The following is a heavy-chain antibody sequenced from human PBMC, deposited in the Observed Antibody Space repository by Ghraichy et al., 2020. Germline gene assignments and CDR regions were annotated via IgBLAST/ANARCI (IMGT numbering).Heavy chain of an antibody. CDR2: IWYDGSNK. D-gene: IGHD3-10*01. Sequence: GGSLRLSCATSGFTFSSYGMHWVRQAPGKGLEWVAVIWYDGSNKYYADSVKGRFTISRDNSKNTLYLQMNSLRAEDTAVYFCARGSSPPDYWGQGTLVTVSS. J-gene: IGHJ4*02. CDR3: ARGSSPPDY. V-gene: IGHV3-33*01. CDR1: GFTFSSYG.